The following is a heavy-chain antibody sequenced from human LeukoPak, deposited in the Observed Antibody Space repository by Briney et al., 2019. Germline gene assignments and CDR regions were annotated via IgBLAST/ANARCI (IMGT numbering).Heavy chain of an antibody. CDR1: GGSISTGSYY. CDR2: IHTSGST. CDR3: ARNTDY. J-gene: IGHJ4*02. Sequence: SETLSLTCTVSGGSISTGSYYWSWIRQPAGKGLEWIGRIHTSGSTNYNPSLKSRVTISVDTSKNQFSLKLSSVTAADTAVYYCARNTDYWGQGTLVTVSS. V-gene: IGHV4-61*02.